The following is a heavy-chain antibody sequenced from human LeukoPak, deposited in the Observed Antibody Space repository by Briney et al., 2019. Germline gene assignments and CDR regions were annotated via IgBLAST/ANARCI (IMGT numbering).Heavy chain of an antibody. V-gene: IGHV4-59*01. Sequence: PSETLSLTCAVSGGSINNYYWSWIRQPPGKGLECIGYIYYTGTTNYNPSLKSRVTISIDTSKGQFSLKLRSVTAADTAVYYCARLDCSGGRCWGVDYWGQGTLVTVSS. CDR1: GGSINNYY. J-gene: IGHJ4*02. CDR3: ARLDCSGGRCWGVDY. D-gene: IGHD2-15*01. CDR2: IYYTGTT.